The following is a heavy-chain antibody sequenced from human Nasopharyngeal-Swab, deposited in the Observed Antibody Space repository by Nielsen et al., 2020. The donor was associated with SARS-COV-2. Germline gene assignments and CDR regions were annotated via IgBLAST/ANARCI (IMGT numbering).Heavy chain of an antibody. V-gene: IGHV3-48*03. CDR3: AREIHYDSSGYYVGAFDI. J-gene: IGHJ3*02. D-gene: IGHD3-22*01. CDR2: ISSSGSTI. Sequence: WIRQPPGKGLEWVSYISSSGSTIYYADSVKGRFTISRDNAKNSLYLQMNSLRAEDTAVYYCAREIHYDSSGYYVGAFDIWGQGTMVTVS.